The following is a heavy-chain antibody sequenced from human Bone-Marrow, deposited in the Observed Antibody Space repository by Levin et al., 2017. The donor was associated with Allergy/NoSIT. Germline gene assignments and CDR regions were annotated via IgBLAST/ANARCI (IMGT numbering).Heavy chain of an antibody. D-gene: IGHD2-2*02. CDR2: ISTFAGDI. CDR3: ARDAKAYCSSSGCYRGTWFDP. CDR1: GYSFNTYG. Sequence: ASVKVSCKASGYSFNTYGVNWVRQAPGQGLEWMGWISTFAGDIKYSQKFQGRVTMTSDTSTGTAYMELRSLRSDDTAVYYCARDAKAYCSSSGCYRGTWFDPWGQGTLVTVSS. V-gene: IGHV1-18*01. J-gene: IGHJ5*02.